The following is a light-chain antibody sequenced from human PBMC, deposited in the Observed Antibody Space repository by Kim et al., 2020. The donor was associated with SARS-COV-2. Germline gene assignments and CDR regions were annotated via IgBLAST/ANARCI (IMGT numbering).Light chain of an antibody. CDR3: TAWDDSLKVVL. CDR1: SSNIGANT. Sequence: QLVLTQPPSASGTPGQRVTISCSGSSSNIGANTVNWYQHLPGTAPKLLIYHNLQRPSGVPDRFSGSKSGTSASLAISGLQSEDEADYYCTAWDDSLKVVLIGGGTQLTVL. J-gene: IGLJ2*01. CDR2: HNL. V-gene: IGLV1-44*01.